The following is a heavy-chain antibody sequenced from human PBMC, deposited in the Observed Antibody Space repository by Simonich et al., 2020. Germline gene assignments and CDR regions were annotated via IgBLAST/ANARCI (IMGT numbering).Heavy chain of an antibody. V-gene: IGHV1-69-2*01. D-gene: IGHD6-13*01. J-gene: IGHJ1*01. CDR1: GYTFTDYY. Sequence: VQLVQSGAEVKTPGATVKISCKVAGYTFTDYYMHWGQQAPGKGLEWMGVLDPEEGVKIDAKEFQGRVTITADTSTDNAYMGLSSLRSEDAAVYYCATDTYSSSWYGGGVYWGQGTLVTVSS. CDR2: LDPEEGVK. CDR3: ATDTYSSSWYGGGVY.